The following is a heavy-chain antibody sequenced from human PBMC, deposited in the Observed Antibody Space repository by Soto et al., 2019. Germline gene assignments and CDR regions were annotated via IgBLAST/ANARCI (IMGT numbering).Heavy chain of an antibody. V-gene: IGHV1-18*01. J-gene: IGHJ4*02. CDR2: ISAYNANT. CDR3: ARDPHRDGYALVFDY. CDR1: GYTVTNYG. D-gene: IGHD5-12*01. Sequence: QVQLVQSGAEVKKPGASVKVSCKASGYTVTNYGISWVRQAPGQGLEWMGWISAYNANTNYAQKLQGRVTMTTDTSTSTAYMEVRSLTSDDTAVYYCARDPHRDGYALVFDYWGQGTLVTVSS.